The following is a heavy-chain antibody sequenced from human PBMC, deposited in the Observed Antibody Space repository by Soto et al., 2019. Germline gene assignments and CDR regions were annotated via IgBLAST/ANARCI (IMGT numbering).Heavy chain of an antibody. CDR1: GGTFSTHA. J-gene: IGHJ6*02. Sequence: QVQLVQSGAEVKKPGSSVTVSCKASGGTFSTHAISWVRQAPGQGLEWLGGIIPTLGTPNYAQKFQGRVTVTADEYKSTAYMELSRLTSEDTAVYYCARAAFRSGYYGYYYGMDVWGQGTAVNVS. CDR3: ARAAFRSGYYGYYYGMDV. V-gene: IGHV1-69*01. D-gene: IGHD3-3*01. CDR2: IIPTLGTP.